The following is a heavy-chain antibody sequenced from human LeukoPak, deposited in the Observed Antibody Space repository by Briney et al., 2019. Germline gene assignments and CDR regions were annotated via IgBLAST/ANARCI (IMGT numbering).Heavy chain of an antibody. V-gene: IGHV3-49*03. D-gene: IGHD1-1*01. Sequence: GGSLRLSCAASGFSFGTYGTSWIRQAPGKGLEWVGFIRSKAYGETADYAASVKGRFTISRDDSKAIAYLQMNSLKTEDTAVYHCTRDRGAYNLYDYWGQGTLVTVSS. CDR3: TRDRGAYNLYDY. CDR1: GFSFGTYG. CDR2: IRSKAYGETA. J-gene: IGHJ4*02.